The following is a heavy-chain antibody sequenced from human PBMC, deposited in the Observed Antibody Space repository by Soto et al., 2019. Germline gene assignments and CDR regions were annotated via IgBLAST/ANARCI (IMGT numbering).Heavy chain of an antibody. J-gene: IGHJ6*02. V-gene: IGHV1-69*12. D-gene: IGHD2-15*01. Sequence: QVQLVQSGAEVKKPGSSVKVSCKASGGAFSDYAFSWVRQAPGQGLEWLGGIMPIFRAPDYAQKFQGRVTITADDVTRTAYMEMNSRRSEDTAVYYCASWLKGPDIGNYYYGMDVWGQGTTVTVS. CDR3: ASWLKGPDIGNYYYGMDV. CDR1: GGAFSDYA. CDR2: IMPIFRAP.